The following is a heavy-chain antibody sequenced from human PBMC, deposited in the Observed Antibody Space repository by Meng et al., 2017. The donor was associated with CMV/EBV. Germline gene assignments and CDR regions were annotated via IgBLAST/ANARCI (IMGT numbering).Heavy chain of an antibody. D-gene: IGHD3-3*01. CDR3: AHTIFGVAKAFDI. V-gene: IGHV1-69*02. CDR1: GGTFSSYT. CDR2: IIPILGIA. J-gene: IGHJ3*02. Sequence: SVKVSCKASGGTFSSYTISWVRQAPGQGREWMGRIIPILGIANYAQKFQGRVTITADKSTSTAYMELSSLRSEDTAVYYCAHTIFGVAKAFDIWGQGTMVTVSS.